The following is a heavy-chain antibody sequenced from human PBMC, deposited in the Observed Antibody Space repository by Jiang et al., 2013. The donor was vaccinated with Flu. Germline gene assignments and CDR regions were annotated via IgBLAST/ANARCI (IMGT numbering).Heavy chain of an antibody. D-gene: IGHD2-21*02. CDR1: GYTFTGYY. J-gene: IGHJ4*02. V-gene: IGHV1-69*10. CDR2: ILPIVGIA. CDR3: ARAASCGGDCYFFDS. Sequence: QLVESGAEVKMPGASVKVSCKASGYTFTGYYIHWVRLAPGQGLEWMGGILPIVGIADYAQKFQGRVTITADKSTSAAYMEFSSLRSEDTAIYYCARAASCGGDCYFFDSWGQGTLVTVSS.